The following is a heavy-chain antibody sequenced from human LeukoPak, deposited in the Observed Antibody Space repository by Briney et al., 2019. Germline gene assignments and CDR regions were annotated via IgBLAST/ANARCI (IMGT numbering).Heavy chain of an antibody. D-gene: IGHD3-22*01. CDR3: ARHASDYYDSTSSSAFDI. V-gene: IGHV4-4*07. J-gene: IGHJ3*02. CDR2: IYTSGST. CDR1: GGSISSYY. Sequence: PSETLSLTCTVSGGSISSYYWSWIRQPAGKGLEWIGRIYTSGSTNYNPSLKSRVTMSVDTSKNQFSLKLSSVTAADTAVYYCARHASDYYDSTSSSAFDIWGQGTMVTVSS.